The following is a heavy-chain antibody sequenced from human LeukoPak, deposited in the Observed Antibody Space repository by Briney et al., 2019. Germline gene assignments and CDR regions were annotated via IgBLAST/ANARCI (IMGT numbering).Heavy chain of an antibody. V-gene: IGHV1-69*13. D-gene: IGHD6-13*01. J-gene: IGHJ6*03. CDR2: IIPIFGTA. CDR1: GGTFSSYA. Sequence: SVKVSCKASGGTFSSYAISWVRQAPGQGLEWMGGIIPIFGTANYAQKFQGRVTITADESTSTAYMELSSLRSEDTAVYYCAKAASSSWTYDYYYYMDVWGKGTTVTVSS. CDR3: AKAASSSWTYDYYYYMDV.